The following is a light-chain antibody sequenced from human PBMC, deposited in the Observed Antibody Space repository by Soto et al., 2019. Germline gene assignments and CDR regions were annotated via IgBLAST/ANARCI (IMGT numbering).Light chain of an antibody. J-gene: IGKJ5*01. V-gene: IGKV3-20*01. Sequence: VVLTQSPGTLSLSPGERATLSCRASQSVSSSYLAWYQQKPGQAPRLLIYGASSRATGIPDRFSGSGSGTDFSLTISRLDPEDFAVYYCQQYSSSPITFGQGTRLEI. CDR1: QSVSSSY. CDR2: GAS. CDR3: QQYSSSPIT.